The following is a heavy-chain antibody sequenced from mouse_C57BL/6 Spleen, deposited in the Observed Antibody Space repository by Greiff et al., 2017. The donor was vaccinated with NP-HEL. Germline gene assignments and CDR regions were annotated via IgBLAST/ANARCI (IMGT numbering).Heavy chain of an antibody. J-gene: IGHJ4*01. CDR1: GFTFRRSA. CDR2: ISAGGSYT. D-gene: IGHD2-5*01. Sequence: SLPLSCASSGFTFRRSALSWVRQTPEKRLEWVATISAGGSYTYYLDNVKGRFTISRDNAKNNLYLQMSHLKSEDTAMYYCARESNYYAMDYWGQGTSVTVSS. V-gene: IGHV5-4*01. CDR3: ARESNYYAMDY.